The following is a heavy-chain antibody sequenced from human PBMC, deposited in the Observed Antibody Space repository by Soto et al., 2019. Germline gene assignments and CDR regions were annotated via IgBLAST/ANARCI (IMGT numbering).Heavy chain of an antibody. CDR2: ISSSSSYI. CDR1: GFTFSSYS. Sequence: GESLRLSCAASGFTFSSYSMNWVRQAPGKGLEWVSSISSSSSYIYYADSVKGRFTISRDNAKNSLYLQMNSLRAEDTAVYYCARETYGSGTSEVYYFDYWGQGTLVTVSS. V-gene: IGHV3-21*01. J-gene: IGHJ4*02. CDR3: ARETYGSGTSEVYYFDY. D-gene: IGHD3-10*01.